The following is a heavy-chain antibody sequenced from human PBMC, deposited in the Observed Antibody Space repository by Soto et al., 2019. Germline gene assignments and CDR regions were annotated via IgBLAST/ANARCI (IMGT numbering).Heavy chain of an antibody. D-gene: IGHD4-4*01. CDR3: ARINYSEDY. J-gene: IGHJ4*02. Sequence: PGGSLRLSCAASGFTFSSYAMHWVRQAPGKGLEWVAVISYDGSNKYYADSVKGRFTISRDNSKNTLYLQMNSLRAEDTAVYYCARINYSEDYWGQGTLVTVSS. CDR2: ISYDGSNK. CDR1: GFTFSSYA. V-gene: IGHV3-30-3*01.